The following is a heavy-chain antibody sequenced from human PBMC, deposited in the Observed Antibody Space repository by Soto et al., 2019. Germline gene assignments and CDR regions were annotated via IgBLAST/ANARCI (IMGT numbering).Heavy chain of an antibody. Sequence: ASVKVSCKASGYTFTSYYMHWVRQAPGQGLEWMGIINPSGGSTIYAQKFQGRVTMTRDTSTSTVYMELSSLRSEDTAVYFCARFVAATGHDYWGQGTLVTVSS. J-gene: IGHJ4*02. V-gene: IGHV1-46*03. CDR2: INPSGGST. D-gene: IGHD3-9*01. CDR3: ARFVAATGHDY. CDR1: GYTFTSYY.